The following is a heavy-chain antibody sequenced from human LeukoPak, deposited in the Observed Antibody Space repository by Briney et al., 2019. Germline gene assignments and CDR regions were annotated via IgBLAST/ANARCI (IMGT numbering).Heavy chain of an antibody. CDR3: ARESGSHCSSTSCYTEYYYYYVDV. J-gene: IGHJ6*03. CDR2: ISAYNGNT. V-gene: IGHV1-18*01. CDR1: GYTFTSYG. D-gene: IGHD2-2*02. Sequence: GASVKVSCKASGYTFTSYGISWVRQAPGQGLEWMGWISAYNGNTNYAQKLQGRVTMTTDTSTSTAYMELRSLRSDDTAVYYCARESGSHCSSTSCYTEYYYYYVDVWGKGTTVTVSS.